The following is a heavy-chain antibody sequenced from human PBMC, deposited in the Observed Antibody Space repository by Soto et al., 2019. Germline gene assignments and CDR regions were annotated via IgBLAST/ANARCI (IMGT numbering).Heavy chain of an antibody. CDR2: ISHSGST. CDR3: ARGGSTLLGRRMDV. CDR1: GGSFSGNY. Sequence: SETLSLTCAVYGGSFSGNYWCWIRQPPGKGLEWIGEISHSGSTNYNPSLKSRVTISVDTSKNQCSLKLSSVTAADTAVYYCARGGSTLLGRRMDVWGQGTTVTVSS. J-gene: IGHJ6*01. D-gene: IGHD2-2*01. V-gene: IGHV4-34*01.